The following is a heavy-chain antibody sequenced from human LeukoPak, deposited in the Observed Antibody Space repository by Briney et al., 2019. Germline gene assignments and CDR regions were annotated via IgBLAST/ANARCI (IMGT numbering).Heavy chain of an antibody. Sequence: SETLSLTCTVSGGSISSYYWSWIRQPPGKGLEWIGYIYYSGSTNYNPSLKSRVTISVDTSKNQFSLRLSSVTAADTAVYYCARDWPTYYYDSSGYYSTIRGAFDIWGQGTMVTVSS. CDR3: ARDWPTYYYDSSGYYSTIRGAFDI. D-gene: IGHD3-22*01. CDR1: GGSISSYY. V-gene: IGHV4-59*01. J-gene: IGHJ3*02. CDR2: IYYSGST.